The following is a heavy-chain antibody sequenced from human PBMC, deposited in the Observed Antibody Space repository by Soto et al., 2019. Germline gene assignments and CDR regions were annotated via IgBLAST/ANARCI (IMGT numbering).Heavy chain of an antibody. J-gene: IGHJ4*02. Sequence: QVHLVESGGGVVQPGRSLRLSCAASGFTFSTYAMHWVRPAPGKWLEWVAVISDDGSNKYYADSVKGRFTISRDNSKNPLYLQMNSLKPEDTAVYYWARGDIVVSGPFDYSCQGPLVTVSS. CDR2: ISDDGSNK. CDR3: ARGDIVVSGPFDY. V-gene: IGHV3-30*04. CDR1: GFTFSTYA. D-gene: IGHD3-22*01.